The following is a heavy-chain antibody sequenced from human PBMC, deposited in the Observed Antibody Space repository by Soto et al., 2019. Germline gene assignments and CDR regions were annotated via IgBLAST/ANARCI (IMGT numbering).Heavy chain of an antibody. CDR2: IDGGGVNK. Sequence: QVQLTESGGGLVKPGGSLRLSCAASGFTFSGLYMSWIRQAPGKGLEWVSCIDGGGVNKYYAESVRGRFTISRDNAKNSLYLQMNSLRAEDTAVYYCARDRGAVTGDYFDYWGQGTLVTVSS. V-gene: IGHV3-11*01. CDR1: GFTFSGLY. D-gene: IGHD6-19*01. J-gene: IGHJ4*02. CDR3: ARDRGAVTGDYFDY.